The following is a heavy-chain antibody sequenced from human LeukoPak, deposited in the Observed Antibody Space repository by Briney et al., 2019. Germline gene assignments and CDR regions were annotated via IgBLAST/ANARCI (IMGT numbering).Heavy chain of an antibody. CDR3: AREGGQWLVATKTFDI. J-gene: IGHJ3*02. D-gene: IGHD6-19*01. V-gene: IGHV1-2*02. CDR2: INPNSGGT. CDR1: GYTFTGYY. Sequence: ASVKVSCKASGYTFTGYYMHWVRQAPGQGLEWMGWINPNSGGTNYAQKFQGRVTMTRDTSISTAYMKLSSVTAADTAVYYCAREGGQWLVATKTFDIWGQGTMVTVSS.